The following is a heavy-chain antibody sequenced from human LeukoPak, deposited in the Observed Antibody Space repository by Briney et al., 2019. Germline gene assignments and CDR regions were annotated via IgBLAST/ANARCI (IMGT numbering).Heavy chain of an antibody. CDR2: IYHTGST. CDR1: GHSIINSYY. V-gene: IGHV4-38-2*02. D-gene: IGHD3-22*01. J-gene: IGHJ1*01. Sequence: PSETLSLTCIVSGHSIINSYYWGWIRQPPGKGLEWIRSIYHTGSTYYNPSLKSRITISVATSKNQFSLKLNSVTAADTAVYYCARAVDSSGFSCFQHWGQGTLVTVSS. CDR3: ARAVDSSGFSCFQH.